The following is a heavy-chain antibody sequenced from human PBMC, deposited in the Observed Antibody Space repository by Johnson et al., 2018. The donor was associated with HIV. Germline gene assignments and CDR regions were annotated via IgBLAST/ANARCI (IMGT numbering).Heavy chain of an antibody. CDR2: ISGSGGST. CDR3: AKDRSIYDIIYAFDI. CDR1: GFTFSSCA. Sequence: VLLVESGGGLVQPGGSLRLSCAASGFTFSSCAMSWVRQAPGKGLEWVSAISGSGGSTYYADSVKGRFTISRDNSKNTLYLQMNSRRVEDTAVYYCAKDRSIYDIIYAFDIWGQGTMVTVSS. V-gene: IGHV3-23*04. J-gene: IGHJ3*02. D-gene: IGHD3-9*01.